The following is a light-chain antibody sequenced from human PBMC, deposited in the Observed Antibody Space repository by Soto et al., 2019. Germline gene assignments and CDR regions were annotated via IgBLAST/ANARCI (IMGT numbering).Light chain of an antibody. CDR2: GAS. J-gene: IGKJ5*01. CDR1: QSVSSY. CDR3: QQYDNSPIT. V-gene: IGKV3-20*01. Sequence: EIVLTQSPATLSLSPGERATLSCRASQSVSSYLAWYQQKPGQAPRLLIYGASSRATGIPDRFSGTGSETDFTLTISRLEPEDFAVYYCQQYDNSPITFGQGTRLEIK.